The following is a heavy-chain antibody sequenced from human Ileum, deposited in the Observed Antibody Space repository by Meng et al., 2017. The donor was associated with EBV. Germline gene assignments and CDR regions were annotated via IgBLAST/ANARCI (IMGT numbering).Heavy chain of an antibody. Sequence: QVHLQESGPGLVKPSQPLSFPCTVSGDTLFNGGHYWTWLRQPPGKGLEWIGYIFYTGSTYYNPSLKSRVTISLDLSKNQFSLNLTSVTAADTAVYYCARDSNGDYGWVDPWGQGTLVTVSS. CDR2: IFYTGST. J-gene: IGHJ5*02. CDR3: ARDSNGDYGWVDP. D-gene: IGHD4-17*01. CDR1: GDTLFNGGHY. V-gene: IGHV4-30-4*01.